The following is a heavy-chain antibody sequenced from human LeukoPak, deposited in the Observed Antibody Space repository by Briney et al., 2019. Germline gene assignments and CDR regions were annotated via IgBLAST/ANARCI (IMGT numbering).Heavy chain of an antibody. J-gene: IGHJ4*02. CDR2: IKQDGSEK. V-gene: IGHV3-7*01. CDR1: GFTFSSYW. CDR3: AGVGVTWELVVWFDY. D-gene: IGHD1-26*01. Sequence: PGGSLRLSCAASGFTFSSYWMSWVRQAPGRGLEWVANIKQDGSEKYYVDSVKGRFTISRDNAKNSLYLQMNSLRAEDTAVYYCAGVGVTWELVVWFDYWGQGTLVTVSS.